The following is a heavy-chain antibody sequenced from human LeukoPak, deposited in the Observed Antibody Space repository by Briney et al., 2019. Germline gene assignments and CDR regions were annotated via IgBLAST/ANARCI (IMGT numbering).Heavy chain of an antibody. V-gene: IGHV1-18*01. CDR3: ARLGYCRSTSCYLTGFRVSYYYYGMDV. Sequence: ASVKVSCKASGYTFTSYGISWVRQAPGQGLEWMGWISAYNGNTNYAQKLQGRVTMTTDTSTSTAYMELRSLRSDDTAVYYCARLGYCRSTSCYLTGFRVSYYYYGMDVWGQGTTVTVSS. CDR1: GYTFTSYG. J-gene: IGHJ6*02. CDR2: ISAYNGNT. D-gene: IGHD2-2*01.